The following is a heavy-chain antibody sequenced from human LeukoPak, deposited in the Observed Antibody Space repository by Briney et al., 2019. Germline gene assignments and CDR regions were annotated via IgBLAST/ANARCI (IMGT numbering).Heavy chain of an antibody. J-gene: IGHJ4*02. CDR2: VGTVGYK. CDR3: ARGGKTAMADY. CDR1: GFTFSIND. V-gene: IGHV3-13*01. D-gene: IGHD5-18*01. Sequence: GGSLRLSCTASGFTFSINDMHWVRQATGNGLEWVSGVGTVGYKYYADSVKGRFIISREDAKNSVYLQMNSLRAGDTAVYYCARGGKTAMADYWGQGTLVTVSS.